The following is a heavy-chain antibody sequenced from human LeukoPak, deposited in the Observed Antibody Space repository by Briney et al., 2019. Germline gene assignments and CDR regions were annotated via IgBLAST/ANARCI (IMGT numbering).Heavy chain of an antibody. D-gene: IGHD3-22*01. J-gene: IGHJ1*01. Sequence: SETLSLTCTVSGGSISSSSYYWGWIRQPPGKGLEWIGSIYYSGSTYYNPSLKSRVTISVDTSKNQFSLKLRSVTAADTAVYYCARVVQSTDSSGFYLPEYFQHWGQGTLVTVFS. CDR2: IYYSGST. V-gene: IGHV4-39*07. CDR3: ARVVQSTDSSGFYLPEYFQH. CDR1: GGSISSSSYY.